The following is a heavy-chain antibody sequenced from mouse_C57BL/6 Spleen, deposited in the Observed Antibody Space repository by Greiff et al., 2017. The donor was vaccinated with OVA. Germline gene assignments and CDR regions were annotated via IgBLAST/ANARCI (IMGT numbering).Heavy chain of an antibody. Sequence: QVQLQQPGAELVRPGSSVKLSCKASGYTFTSYWMDWVKQRPGQGLEWIGNIYPSDSETHYNQKFKDKATLTVDKSSSTAYMQLSSLTSKDSAVYYCARTLSSNYWGQGTTLTVSS. J-gene: IGHJ2*01. V-gene: IGHV1-61*01. CDR3: ARTLSSNY. CDR2: IYPSDSET. CDR1: GYTFTSYW. D-gene: IGHD1-1*01.